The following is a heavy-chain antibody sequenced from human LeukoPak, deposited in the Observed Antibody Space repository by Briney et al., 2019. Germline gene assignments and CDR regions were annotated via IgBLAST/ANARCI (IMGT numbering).Heavy chain of an antibody. CDR2: MHYSGRT. V-gene: IGHV4-39*01. CDR3: ARQGGGEYYYYSSLDY. D-gene: IGHD3-22*01. Sequence: PSETLSLTCTVSGVSIRSGTFYWAWIRQPPGKGLEWIATMHYSGRTYNNPSLRSRVTISMDTSKNEFSLKLSSVTAADTAVYYCARQGGGEYYYYSSLDYWGQGILVTVSS. J-gene: IGHJ4*02. CDR1: GVSIRSGTFY.